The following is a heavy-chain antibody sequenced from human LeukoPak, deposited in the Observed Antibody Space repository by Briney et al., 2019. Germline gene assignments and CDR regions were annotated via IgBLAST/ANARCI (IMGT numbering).Heavy chain of an antibody. J-gene: IGHJ4*02. CDR1: GFSFTDYS. Sequence: PGGSLRLSCAASGFSFTDYSMNWVRQAPGRGLEWISYIGPGGDIYYADSVTGRFTVSRDTAKNSLYLQMNGLRVEDTAVYYCARRFDSWGQGTLVTVSS. CDR2: IGPGGDI. V-gene: IGHV3-48*01. CDR3: ARRFDS.